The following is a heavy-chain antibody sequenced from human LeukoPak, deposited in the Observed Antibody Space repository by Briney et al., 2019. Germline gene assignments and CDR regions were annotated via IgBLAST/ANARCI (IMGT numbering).Heavy chain of an antibody. CDR3: ARDSITIFVGYYYYYGMDV. D-gene: IGHD3-3*01. V-gene: IGHV1-69*04. CDR2: IIPILGIA. J-gene: IGHJ6*02. Sequence: GASVKVSCKASGGTFSSYAISWVRQAPGQGLEWMGRIIPILGIANYAQKFQGRVTITADKSTSTAYMELSSLRSEDTAVYYYARDSITIFVGYYYYYGMDVWGQGTTVTVSS. CDR1: GGTFSSYA.